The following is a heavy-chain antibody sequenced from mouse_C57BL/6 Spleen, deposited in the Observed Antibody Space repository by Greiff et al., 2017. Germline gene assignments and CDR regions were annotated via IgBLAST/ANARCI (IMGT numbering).Heavy chain of an antibody. CDR1: GYSFTGYF. Sequence: EVKVVESGPELVKPGDSVKISCKASGYSFTGYFMNWVMQSHGKSLEWIGRINPYNGDTFYNQKFKGKATLTVDKSSSTAHMELRSLTSEDSAVYYCARGGCIDYWGQGTTLTVSS. J-gene: IGHJ2*01. CDR3: ARGGCIDY. CDR2: INPYNGDT. V-gene: IGHV1-20*01.